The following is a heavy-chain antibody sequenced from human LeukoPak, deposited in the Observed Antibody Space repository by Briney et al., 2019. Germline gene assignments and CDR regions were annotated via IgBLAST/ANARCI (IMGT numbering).Heavy chain of an antibody. CDR1: GGSFSGYY. Sequence: KPSETLSLTCAVYGGSFSGYYWSWIRQPPGKGLEWIGEINHSGSTNYNPSLKSRVTISVDTSKNQFSLKLSSVTAADTAVYYCATRLAARRYYGMDVWGQGTTVTVSS. V-gene: IGHV4-34*01. CDR2: INHSGST. D-gene: IGHD6-6*01. J-gene: IGHJ6*02. CDR3: ATRLAARRYYGMDV.